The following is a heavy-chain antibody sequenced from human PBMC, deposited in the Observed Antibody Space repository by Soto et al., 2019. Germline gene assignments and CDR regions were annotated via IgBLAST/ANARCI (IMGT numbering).Heavy chain of an antibody. CDR3: ARFPVWLYYYYGMDV. V-gene: IGHV4-34*01. J-gene: IGHJ6*02. CDR2: INHSGST. Sequence: SETLSLTCAVYGGSFSGYYWSWIRQPPGKGLEWIGEINHSGSTNYNPSLKSRVTISVDTSKNKFSLKLSSVTAADTAVYYCARFPVWLYYYYGMDVWGQGTTVTVSS. D-gene: IGHD5-12*01. CDR1: GGSFSGYY.